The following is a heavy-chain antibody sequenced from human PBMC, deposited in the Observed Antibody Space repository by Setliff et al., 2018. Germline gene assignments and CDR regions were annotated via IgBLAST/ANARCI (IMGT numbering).Heavy chain of an antibody. Sequence: ASVKVSCKASGYTFTSHDINWVRQATGQGLEWMGWMNPNSGNTGYAQKFQGRVTMTRNTSISTAYMELSSLRSEDTAVYYCARGFRWLNGFDPWGQGALVTVSS. CDR3: ARGFRWLNGFDP. J-gene: IGHJ5*02. CDR2: MNPNSGNT. V-gene: IGHV1-8*02. D-gene: IGHD5-12*01. CDR1: GYTFTSHD.